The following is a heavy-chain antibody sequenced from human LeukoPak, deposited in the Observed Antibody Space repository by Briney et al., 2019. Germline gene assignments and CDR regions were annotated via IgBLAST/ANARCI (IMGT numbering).Heavy chain of an antibody. V-gene: IGHV3-48*01. CDR2: ISSSSSTI. D-gene: IGHD4-17*01. CDR1: GFTFSSYS. Sequence: GGSLRLSCAASGFTFSSYSINWVRQAPGKGLEWVSYISSSSSTIYYADSVKGRFTISRDNAKNSLYLQMNSLRVEDTAVYYCARELGTTDSDYWGQGTLVTVSS. CDR3: ARELGTTDSDY. J-gene: IGHJ4*02.